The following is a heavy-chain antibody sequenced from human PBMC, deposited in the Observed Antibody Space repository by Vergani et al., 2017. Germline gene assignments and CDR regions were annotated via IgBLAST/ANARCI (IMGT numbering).Heavy chain of an antibody. J-gene: IGHJ6*02. Sequence: EVQLVQSGAEVKKPGATMKISCKVSGYTFTDHYMHWVKQPPGKGLGWMGLVDPEDGETIYEEKFKGRVTIAADTSTDKADLELSSLRSEDTAVYYCATPQTVTTGGMEVWGQGTTVIVSS. CDR1: GYTFTDHY. CDR2: VDPEDGET. CDR3: ATPQTVTTGGMEV. D-gene: IGHD4-17*01. V-gene: IGHV1-69-2*01.